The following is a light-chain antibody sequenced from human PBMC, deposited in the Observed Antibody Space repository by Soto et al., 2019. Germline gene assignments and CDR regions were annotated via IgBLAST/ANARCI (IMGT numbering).Light chain of an antibody. CDR1: ESIDNL. CDR2: AAS. V-gene: IGKV1-5*01. J-gene: IGKJ1*01. CDR3: QQYHTDWT. Sequence: DIQITPSPSPLSASVGDTVTLPFAARESIDNLLAWYQQKPGKAPKLLIFAASTLVRGVPSRFSGHGSGKEFTLPLSSLEADDYATFYCQQYHTDWTFGQGDQG.